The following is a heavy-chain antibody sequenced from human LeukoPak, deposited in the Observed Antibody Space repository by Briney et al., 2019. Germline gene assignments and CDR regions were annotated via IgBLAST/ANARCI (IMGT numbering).Heavy chain of an antibody. CDR2: IYHSGST. CDR1: GGSISNYY. Sequence: SETLSLTCTVSGGSISNYYWNRIRQPPGKGLEWIGSIYHSGSTYYNPSLKSRVTISIDTSKNQFSLKLSSVTAADTAVYYCARARSGIGAFDIWGQGTMVTVSS. J-gene: IGHJ3*02. D-gene: IGHD3-10*01. V-gene: IGHV4-38-2*02. CDR3: ARARSGIGAFDI.